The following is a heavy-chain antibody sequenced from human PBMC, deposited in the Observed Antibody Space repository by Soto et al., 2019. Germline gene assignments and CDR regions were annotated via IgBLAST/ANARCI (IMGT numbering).Heavy chain of an antibody. Sequence: SVKVSCKASGGTFSSYAISWVRQAPGQGLEWMGGIIPIFGTANYAQKFQGRVTITADKSTSTAYMELSSLRSEDTAVYYCARGSSWTGYCYYYGMDAWGQGTTVTTSS. V-gene: IGHV1-69*06. CDR3: ARGSSWTGYCYYYGMDA. CDR1: GGTFSSYA. CDR2: IIPIFGTA. J-gene: IGHJ6*02. D-gene: IGHD6-13*01.